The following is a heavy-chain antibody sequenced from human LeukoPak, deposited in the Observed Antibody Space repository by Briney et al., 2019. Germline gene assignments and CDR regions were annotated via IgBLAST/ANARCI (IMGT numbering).Heavy chain of an antibody. D-gene: IGHD3-22*01. V-gene: IGHV4-31*11. CDR1: GGSISSGGYY. J-gene: IGHJ4*02. CDR3: ARDDDSSGYLPY. CDR2: IYYSGST. Sequence: PSQTLSLTCAVSGGSISSGGYYWSWIRQHPGKGLEWIGYIYYSGSTYYNPSLKSRVTISVDTSKNQFSLKLSSVTAADTAVYYCARDDDSSGYLPYWGQGTLVTVSS.